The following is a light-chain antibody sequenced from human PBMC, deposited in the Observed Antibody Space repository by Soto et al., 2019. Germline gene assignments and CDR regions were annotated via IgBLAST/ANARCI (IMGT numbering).Light chain of an antibody. CDR3: SSYTSDTTVI. CDR2: EVS. Sequence: QSALTQPASVSGSPGQSITISCTGTGSDVSGYDYVSWYQQHPGEAPKLMISEVSNRPSGVSDRFSGSKSGNTASLTISGFQAEDEADYYCSSYTSDTTVIFGGGTQLTVL. J-gene: IGLJ2*01. CDR1: GSDVSGYDY. V-gene: IGLV2-14*01.